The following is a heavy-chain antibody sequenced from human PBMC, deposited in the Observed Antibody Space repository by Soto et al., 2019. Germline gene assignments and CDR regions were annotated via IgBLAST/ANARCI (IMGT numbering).Heavy chain of an antibody. J-gene: IGHJ4*02. V-gene: IGHV1-69*12. CDR1: GGTFSSYS. CDR3: ARDRTSGWSTFDY. CDR2: IIPLFGTP. Sequence: QVQLVQSGTEVKKPGSSVKVSCKASGGTFSSYSINWVRQAPGQRLEWMGGIIPLFGTPHYSQNFQGRITITADESTSAVYMEPSSLRSEDTAVYYCARDRTSGWSTFDYWGQGTLVTVSS. D-gene: IGHD6-19*01.